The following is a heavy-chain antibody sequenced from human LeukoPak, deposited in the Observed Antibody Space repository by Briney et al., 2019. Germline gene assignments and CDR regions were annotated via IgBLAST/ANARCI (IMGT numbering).Heavy chain of an antibody. J-gene: IGHJ4*02. V-gene: IGHV3-23*01. Sequence: GGSLRLSCAASGFTFSSYTMSWVRQAPGKGLEWVSAISGSGGSTYYADSVKGRFTISRDNSKNTLYLQMNSLRAEDTAVYYCAKKYYFDSSGYYFDYWGQGTLVTVSS. CDR2: ISGSGGST. D-gene: IGHD3-22*01. CDR1: GFTFSSYT. CDR3: AKKYYFDSSGYYFDY.